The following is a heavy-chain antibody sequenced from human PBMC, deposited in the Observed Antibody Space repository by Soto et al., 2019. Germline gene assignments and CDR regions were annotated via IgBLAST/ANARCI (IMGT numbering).Heavy chain of an antibody. D-gene: IGHD2-2*01. CDR3: AIGYCSSTSCDGYYYGMDV. Sequence: ASVKVSCKASGGTFSSYAISWVRQAPGQGLEWMGGIIPIFGTANYAQKFQGRVTITADESTSTAYMELSSLRSEDTAVYYCAIGYCSSTSCDGYYYGMDVWGQGTTVTVSS. CDR1: GGTFSSYA. J-gene: IGHJ6*02. V-gene: IGHV1-69*13. CDR2: IIPIFGTA.